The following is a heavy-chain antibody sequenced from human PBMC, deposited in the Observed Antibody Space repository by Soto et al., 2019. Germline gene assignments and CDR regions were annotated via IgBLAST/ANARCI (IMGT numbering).Heavy chain of an antibody. Sequence: QVQLQESGPGLVKPSETLSLTCTVSSGSISSYYWSWIRQPPGKGLEFIGYIFYSGSTNYNPSLKSRVTISVDTSKYQFSLKLISVTAADTAVYYCARSIWSGYLNAFDIWGQGTIVTVSS. CDR2: IFYSGST. V-gene: IGHV4-59*08. J-gene: IGHJ3*02. D-gene: IGHD3-3*01. CDR1: SGSISSYY. CDR3: ARSIWSGYLNAFDI.